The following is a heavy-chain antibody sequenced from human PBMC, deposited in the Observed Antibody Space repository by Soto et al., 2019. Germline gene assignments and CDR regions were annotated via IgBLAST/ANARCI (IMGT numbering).Heavy chain of an antibody. J-gene: IGHJ6*03. CDR1: GFTFGNYG. Sequence: GGSLRLSCAASGFTFGNYGMSWVRQAPGKGLEWVSAISGNGGSTYYADSVKGWFTISRNNSKNTLFLQMNSLRAEDTAVYYCAKNRGPPETFYYMDVWGKGTTVTVSS. D-gene: IGHD3-10*01. V-gene: IGHV3-23*01. CDR3: AKNRGPPETFYYMDV. CDR2: ISGNGGST.